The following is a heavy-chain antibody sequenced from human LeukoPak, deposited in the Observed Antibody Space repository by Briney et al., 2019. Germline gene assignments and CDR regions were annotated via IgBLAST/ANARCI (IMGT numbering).Heavy chain of an antibody. Sequence: GGSLRLSCAASGFTFSSYAMSWVRQAPGKGLEWVSAISGSGGSTYYADSVKGRFTISRDNSKNTLYLQMNSLRAEDTAVYYCAKDLTVVVAAPIDYWGQGTLVTVPS. V-gene: IGHV3-23*01. CDR3: AKDLTVVVAAPIDY. CDR2: ISGSGGST. CDR1: GFTFSSYA. J-gene: IGHJ4*02. D-gene: IGHD2-15*01.